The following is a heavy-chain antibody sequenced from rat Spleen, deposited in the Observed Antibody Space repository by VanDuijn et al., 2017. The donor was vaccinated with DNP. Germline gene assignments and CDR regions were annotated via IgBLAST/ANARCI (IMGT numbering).Heavy chain of an antibody. CDR3: VRWYNYFDY. CDR1: DYSITSVYR. D-gene: IGHD1-5*01. V-gene: IGHV3-3*01. J-gene: IGHJ2*01. Sequence: EVQLQESGPGLVKPSQSLSLTCSVTDYSITSVYRWNWIRKFPGNKLEWMAYIDSAGSTNYNPSLKSRISITRDTSKNQFFLQLNSVTTEDTATYYCVRWYNYFDYWGQGVMVTVSS. CDR2: IDSAGST.